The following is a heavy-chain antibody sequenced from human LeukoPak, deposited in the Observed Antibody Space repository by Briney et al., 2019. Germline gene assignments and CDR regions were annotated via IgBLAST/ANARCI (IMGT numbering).Heavy chain of an antibody. Sequence: GGSLRLSCAASGFTFSIYAMSWVRQAPGKGLEWVSAISGSGGSTYYADSVKGRFTISRDNSKNTLYLQMNSLRAEDTAVYYCAKDPPKMATTNNWFDPWGQGTLVTVSS. V-gene: IGHV3-23*01. CDR2: ISGSGGST. CDR3: AKDPPKMATTNNWFDP. J-gene: IGHJ5*02. D-gene: IGHD5-24*01. CDR1: GFTFSIYA.